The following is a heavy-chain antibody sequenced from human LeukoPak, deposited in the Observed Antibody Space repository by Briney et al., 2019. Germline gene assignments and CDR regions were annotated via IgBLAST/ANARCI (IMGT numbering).Heavy chain of an antibody. V-gene: IGHV3-53*01. CDR2: IYGGGNT. J-gene: IGHJ4*02. CDR1: GFTVSGSY. Sequence: GGSLRLSCAASGFTVSGSYMNWVRQAPGKGLEWVSLIYGGGNTYYADSVKGRFTISRDSSKNTLYLQMNSVRAEDTAVYYCARRGDGGRSFDYWGQGTLVTVSS. D-gene: IGHD4-23*01. CDR3: ARRGDGGRSFDY.